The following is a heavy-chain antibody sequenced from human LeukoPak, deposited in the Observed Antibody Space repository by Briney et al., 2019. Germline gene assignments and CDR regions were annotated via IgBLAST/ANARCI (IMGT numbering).Heavy chain of an antibody. J-gene: IGHJ4*02. CDR1: GFTFSSTW. V-gene: IGHV3-74*01. D-gene: IGHD2-2*01. CDR3: ARDRYCVPDY. Sequence: GGSLRLSCAASGFTFSSTWMHWFRQGAGKGLVWVSRITSDGRTTIYADSVKGRFSISRDNAKNTLYLQMNSLRAEDTAVYYCARDRYCVPDYWGQGTLVTVSS. CDR2: ITSDGRTT.